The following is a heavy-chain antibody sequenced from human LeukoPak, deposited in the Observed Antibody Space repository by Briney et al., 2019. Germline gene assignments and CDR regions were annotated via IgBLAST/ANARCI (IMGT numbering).Heavy chain of an antibody. CDR2: INPNSGGT. D-gene: IGHD3-16*01. J-gene: IGHJ6*02. CDR3: ARNMITFGAPYYYYGMDV. Sequence: ASVKVSCKASGYTFTGYYMHWVRQAPGQGLEWMGWINPNSGGTSYAQKFQGRVTMTRDTSISTAYMELSRLRSDDTAVYYCARNMITFGAPYYYYGMDVWDQGTTVTVSS. V-gene: IGHV1-2*02. CDR1: GYTFTGYY.